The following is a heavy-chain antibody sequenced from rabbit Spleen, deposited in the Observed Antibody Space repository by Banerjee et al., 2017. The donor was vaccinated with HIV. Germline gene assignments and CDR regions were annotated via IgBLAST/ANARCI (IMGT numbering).Heavy chain of an antibody. Sequence: QEQLKESGGGLVQPGGSLKLSCKASGFDFSSYYMSWVRQAPGKGLEWIGCIYTGSGNTYYASWAKGRFIMSRTSSTKVTLQMTSLTAADTATYFCARDAASSFSSYGMDLWGPGTLVTVS. CDR2: IYTGSGNT. CDR1: GFDFSSYYM. CDR3: ARDAASSFSSYGMDL. V-gene: IGHV1S45*01. D-gene: IGHD8-1*01. J-gene: IGHJ6*01.